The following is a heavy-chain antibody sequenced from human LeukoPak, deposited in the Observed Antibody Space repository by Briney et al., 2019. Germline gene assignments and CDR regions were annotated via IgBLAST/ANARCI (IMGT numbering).Heavy chain of an antibody. J-gene: IGHJ4*02. V-gene: IGHV3-33*01. Sequence: GGSLRLSCAASGFTFSSYGMHWVRQAPGKGLEWVAVIWYDGSNKYYADSVKGRFTISRDNSKNTLYLQMNSLRAEDTAVYYCARDQGDYYGSGGYCNLYYLDYWGQGTLVTVSS. D-gene: IGHD3-10*01. CDR1: GFTFSSYG. CDR2: IWYDGSNK. CDR3: ARDQGDYYGSGGYCNLYYLDY.